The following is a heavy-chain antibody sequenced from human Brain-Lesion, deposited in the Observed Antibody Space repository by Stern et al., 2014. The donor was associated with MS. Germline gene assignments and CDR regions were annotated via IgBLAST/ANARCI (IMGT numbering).Heavy chain of an antibody. D-gene: IGHD2-8*01. CDR2: IYYSGGT. CDR1: GGSISSGGYY. CDR3: ARLWDCTKGLCQPPNYYYSGLDV. J-gene: IGHJ6*02. V-gene: IGHV4-31*03. Sequence: QVQLQESGPGLVKPSQTLSLTCTVSGGSISSGGYYWTWIRQHPGKGLGWIGYIYYSGGTYYNPSLKSRATISVDTSENQVSLRLSSVTAADTAMYFCARLWDCTKGLCQPPNYYYSGLDVWGQGTTVTVSS.